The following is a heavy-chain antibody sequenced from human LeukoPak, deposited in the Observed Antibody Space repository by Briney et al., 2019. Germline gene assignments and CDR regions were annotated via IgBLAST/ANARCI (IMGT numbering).Heavy chain of an antibody. CDR1: GFSFSTYS. D-gene: IGHD3-10*01. Sequence: GGSLRLSCTASGFSFSTYSMEWVRQAPGKGREWVSSITSSSSYIYYADSVKGRLTISRDNAKSSLYLHMNSLRAEDTAVYYCARVAGQSYHFDYWGQGTLVTVSS. CDR2: ITSSSSYI. CDR3: ARVAGQSYHFDY. J-gene: IGHJ4*02. V-gene: IGHV3-21*01.